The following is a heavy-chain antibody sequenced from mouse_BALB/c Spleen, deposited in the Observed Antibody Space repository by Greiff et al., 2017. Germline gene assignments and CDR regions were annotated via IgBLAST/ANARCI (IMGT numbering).Heavy chain of an antibody. CDR2: ILPGSGST. CDR3: ASLTARATSWFAY. D-gene: IGHD3-1*01. J-gene: IGHJ3*01. CDR1: GYTFSSYW. Sequence: VKLQQSGAELMKPGASVKISCKATGYTFSSYWIEWVKQRPGHGLEWIGEILPGSGSTNYNEKFKGKATFTADTSSNTAYMQLSSLTSEDSAVYYCASLTARATSWFAYWGQGTLVTVSA. V-gene: IGHV1-9*01.